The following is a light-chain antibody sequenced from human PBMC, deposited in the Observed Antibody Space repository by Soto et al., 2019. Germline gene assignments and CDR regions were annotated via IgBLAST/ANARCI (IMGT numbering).Light chain of an antibody. CDR2: SNY. CDR3: ASWDDSLNNVL. V-gene: IGLV1-44*01. CDR1: DSNIGGNV. J-gene: IGLJ2*01. Sequence: QSVLTQPPSLSGTPGQRVTISCSGSDSNIGGNVVSWYQQLPGAAPKLLLFSNYQRPSGVPDRSSGSKSGTSPSLAISGLQSEYYGDYYSASWDDSLNNVLIGGGTKVTVL.